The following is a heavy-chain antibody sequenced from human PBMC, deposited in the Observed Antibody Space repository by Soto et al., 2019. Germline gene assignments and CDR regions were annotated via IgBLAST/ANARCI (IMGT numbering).Heavy chain of an antibody. CDR1: GFTFSNYW. CDR3: ARPLTTGWELLINAY. Sequence: EVQVVESGGGLVQPGGSLRLSCAASGFTFSNYWMSWVRQAPGKGLEWVANIKEDGSETYYVDSVKGRFTISRDNAKNSLYLKMNSLRVEDTAVYYCARPLTTGWELLINAYWGQGTLVTVSS. V-gene: IGHV3-7*01. J-gene: IGHJ4*02. CDR2: IKEDGSET. D-gene: IGHD1-26*01.